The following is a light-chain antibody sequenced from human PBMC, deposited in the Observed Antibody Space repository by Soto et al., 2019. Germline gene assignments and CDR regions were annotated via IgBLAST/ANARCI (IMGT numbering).Light chain of an antibody. CDR2: KAT. V-gene: IGKV1-5*03. Sequence: DIQMTQSPSTLSASVGDRVTISCRASESISGWLAWYQQKPGKPPKLLIYKATSLESGVPSRFSGSGSGTEFALTITSLQPDDSATYYCQQYSTYSRTFGQGTKMDIK. CDR3: QQYSTYSRT. J-gene: IGKJ1*01. CDR1: ESISGW.